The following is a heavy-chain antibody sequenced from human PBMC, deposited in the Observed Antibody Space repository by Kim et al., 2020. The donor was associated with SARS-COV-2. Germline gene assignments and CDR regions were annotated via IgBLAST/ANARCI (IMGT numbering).Heavy chain of an antibody. CDR1: GFTFSSYG. CDR3: ARESLNYDSSGYSAGFEY. V-gene: IGHV3-33*01. D-gene: IGHD3-22*01. CDR2: IWYDGSNK. J-gene: IGHJ4*02. Sequence: GGSLRLSCAASGFTFSSYGMHWVRQAPGKGLEWVAVIWYDGSNKYYADSVKGRFTISRDNSKNTLYLQMNSLRAEDTAVYYCARESLNYDSSGYSAGFEYWGQGTLVTVSS.